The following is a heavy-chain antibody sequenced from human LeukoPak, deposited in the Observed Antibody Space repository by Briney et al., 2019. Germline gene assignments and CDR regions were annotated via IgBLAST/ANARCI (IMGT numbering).Heavy chain of an antibody. CDR2: IIPIFGTA. V-gene: IGHV1-69*13. J-gene: IGHJ3*02. CDR3: ARDPGYCSSTSCYTDAFDI. Sequence: ASVKVSCKTSGFTFSTSAVQWVRQAPGQGLEWMGGIIPIFGTANYAQKFQGRVTITADESTSTAYMELSSLRSEDTAVYYCARDPGYCSSTSCYTDAFDIWGQGTMVTVSS. D-gene: IGHD2-2*02. CDR1: GFTFSTSA.